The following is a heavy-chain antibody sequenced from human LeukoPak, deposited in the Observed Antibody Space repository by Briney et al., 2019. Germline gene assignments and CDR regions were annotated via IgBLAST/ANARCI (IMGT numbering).Heavy chain of an antibody. V-gene: IGHV4-59*01. J-gene: IGHJ5*02. CDR1: GGSISNYY. CDR3: ASVDKHCSGEICYSGWFDP. CDR2: IYYTGST. D-gene: IGHD2-15*01. Sequence: SETLSLTCTVSGGSISNYYWSWIRQPPGKGLEWIGYIYYTGSTNYNPSLKSRVTISVDTSTNQFSLRLNSVTAADTAVYFCASVDKHCSGEICYSGWFDPWGQGTLVTVSS.